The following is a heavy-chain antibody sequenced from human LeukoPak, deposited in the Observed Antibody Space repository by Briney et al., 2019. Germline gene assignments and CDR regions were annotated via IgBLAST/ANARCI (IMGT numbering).Heavy chain of an antibody. Sequence: GGSLRLSCAASGFTFSGSAMSWVRQAPGKGLEWVSSISSSSSYIYYADSVKGRFTISRDNAKNSLYLQMNSLRAEDTAVYYCAKPRLRYFDWLSSLDYWGQGTLVTVSS. V-gene: IGHV3-21*01. CDR3: AKPRLRYFDWLSSLDY. CDR2: ISSSSSYI. CDR1: GFTFSGSA. D-gene: IGHD3-9*01. J-gene: IGHJ4*02.